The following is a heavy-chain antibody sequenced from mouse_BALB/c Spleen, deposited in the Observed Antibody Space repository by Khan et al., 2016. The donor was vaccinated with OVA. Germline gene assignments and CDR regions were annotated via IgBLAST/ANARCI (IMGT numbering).Heavy chain of an antibody. CDR3: ERDGADHKNDGWVAY. CDR1: GYTFTSYT. V-gene: IGHV1-4*01. Sequence: QVQLQQSGAELARPGASVKMSCKASGYTFTSYTIHWIKKRPGQGLEWIGYINPSNGYTNYNQKFKDKATLTTDKSSTTAYLQLSSLTSDDSAVYNCERDGADHKNDGWVAYWGQGTLVTVSA. J-gene: IGHJ3*01. D-gene: IGHD2-12*01. CDR2: INPSNGYT.